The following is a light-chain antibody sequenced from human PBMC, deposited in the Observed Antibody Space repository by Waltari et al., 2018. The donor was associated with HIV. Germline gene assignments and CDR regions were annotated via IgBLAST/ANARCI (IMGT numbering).Light chain of an antibody. J-gene: IGLJ2*01. V-gene: IGLV2-8*01. CDR2: EVT. CDR3: SSYANKNGFYVV. Sequence: QSALTQPPSASGSPGQSVTISCTGPNSDIGDYNYVSWYQQHPGKAPKLVISEVTKRPSGVPGRFSGSKSGTTASLTVSGLQAEDEADYYCSSYANKNGFYVVFGGGTRLTVL. CDR1: NSDIGDYNY.